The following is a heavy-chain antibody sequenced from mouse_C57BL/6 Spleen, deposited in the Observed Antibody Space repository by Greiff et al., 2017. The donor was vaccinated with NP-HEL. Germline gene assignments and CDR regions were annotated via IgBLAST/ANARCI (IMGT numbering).Heavy chain of an antibody. Sequence: EVMLVESGGGLVKPGGSLKLSCAASGFTFSSYAMSWVRQTPEKRLEWVATISDGGSYTYYPDNVKGRFTISRDNAKNNLYLQMSHLKSEDTAMYYCARNYYGSRDYYFDYWGQGTTLTVSS. CDR1: GFTFSSYA. V-gene: IGHV5-4*03. J-gene: IGHJ2*01. CDR2: ISDGGSYT. D-gene: IGHD1-1*01. CDR3: ARNYYGSRDYYFDY.